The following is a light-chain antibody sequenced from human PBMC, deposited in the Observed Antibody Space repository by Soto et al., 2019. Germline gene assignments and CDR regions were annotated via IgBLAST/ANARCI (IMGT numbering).Light chain of an antibody. J-gene: IGLJ2*01. CDR1: SSNIGAGYD. CDR2: GND. Sequence: QSVLTQPPSVSGAPGQRVTVSGTGSSSNIGAGYDVHWYQQIPGTAPKLLIYGNDNRPSGVPDRFSGSKSGTSASLAITGLQAEDEADYYCQSYDSSRRVVFGGGTKVNVL. V-gene: IGLV1-40*01. CDR3: QSYDSSRRVV.